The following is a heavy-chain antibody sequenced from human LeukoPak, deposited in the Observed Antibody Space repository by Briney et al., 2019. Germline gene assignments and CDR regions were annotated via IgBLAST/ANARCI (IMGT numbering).Heavy chain of an antibody. CDR1: GFTFSSYG. CDR3: AKGHVGYDFWSKGYFDY. V-gene: IGHV3-30*02. J-gene: IGHJ4*02. CDR2: IRYDGSNK. Sequence: PGGSLRLSCAASGFTFSSYGMHWVRQAPGKGLEWVAFIRYDGSNKYYADSVEGRFTISRDNSKNTLYLQMNSLRAEDTAVYYCAKGHVGYDFWSKGYFDYWSQGTLVTVSS. D-gene: IGHD3-3*01.